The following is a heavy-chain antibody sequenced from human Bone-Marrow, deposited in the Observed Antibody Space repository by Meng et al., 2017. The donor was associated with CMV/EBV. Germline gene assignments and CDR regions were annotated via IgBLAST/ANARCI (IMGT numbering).Heavy chain of an antibody. V-gene: IGHV4-34*01. CDR3: ARDRGYCSSTSCLGWAFDS. J-gene: IGHJ3*02. CDR1: GFIFGDFW. Sequence: GSLRLSCEGSGFIFGDFWMNWVRQSPGKGLEWIGEINHSGNTNYNSSLKSRVTISGDTSKNQFSLKLSSVTAADTAVYYCARDRGYCSSTSCLGWAFDSWGQGTMVTFAS. CDR2: INHSGNT. D-gene: IGHD2-2*01.